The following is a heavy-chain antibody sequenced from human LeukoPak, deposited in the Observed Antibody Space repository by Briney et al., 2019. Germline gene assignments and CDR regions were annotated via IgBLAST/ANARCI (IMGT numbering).Heavy chain of an antibody. CDR2: INHSGST. D-gene: IGHD3-22*01. CDR3: ARVIDYYDSSGFDY. V-gene: IGHV4-34*01. Sequence: SETLSPTCAVYGGSFSGYYWSWIRQPPGKGLEWIGEINHSGSTNYNPSLKSRVTISVDTSKNQFSLKLSSVTAADTAVYYCARVIDYYDSSGFDYWGQGTLVTVSS. CDR1: GGSFSGYY. J-gene: IGHJ4*02.